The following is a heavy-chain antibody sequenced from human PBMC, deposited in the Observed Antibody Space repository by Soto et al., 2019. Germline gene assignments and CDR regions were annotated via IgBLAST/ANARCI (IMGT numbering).Heavy chain of an antibody. CDR1: GFSFSNYA. V-gene: IGHV3-23*01. CDR2: VTGNADKT. CDR3: ARDCSSSSCSVWKY. Sequence: EVQLLESGGGLVQPGGSLRLSCAASGFSFSNYAMTWVRQAPGKGLEWVSGVTGNADKTYYADSVKGRFTIFRDNSKNTLYLQMNSLRGGDTAIFYCARDCSSSSCSVWKYWGQGVLVTGSS. J-gene: IGHJ4*02. D-gene: IGHD2-2*01.